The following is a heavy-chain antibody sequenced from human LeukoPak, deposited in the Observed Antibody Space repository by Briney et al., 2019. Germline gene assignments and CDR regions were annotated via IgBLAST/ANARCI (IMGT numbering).Heavy chain of an antibody. CDR3: ARGHRVRDATRFDY. CDR1: RFPYNSYN. D-gene: IGHD2-2*01. V-gene: IGHV3-21*01. Sequence: GVPVSLLCTASRFPYNSYNKNGPRDARGEAVEGLISISCSSSYIYYADSVKGRFTISRDNAKNSLYLQMNSLRAEDTAVYYCARGHRVRDATRFDYWGQGTLVTVSS. J-gene: IGHJ4*02. CDR2: ISCSSSYI.